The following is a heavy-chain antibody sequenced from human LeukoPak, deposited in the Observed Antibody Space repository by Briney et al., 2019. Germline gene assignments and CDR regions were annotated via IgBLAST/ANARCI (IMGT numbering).Heavy chain of an antibody. Sequence: SETLSLTCTVSGGSISSSSYYWGWIRQPPGKGLVWIGSIYYSGSTYYNPSLNSRVTISVDTSKNQFSLKLSSVTAADMAVYFCARSPSFSDYWGQGTLVTVSS. CDR2: IYYSGST. CDR3: ARSPSFSDY. V-gene: IGHV4-39*01. CDR1: GGSISSSSYY. J-gene: IGHJ4*02.